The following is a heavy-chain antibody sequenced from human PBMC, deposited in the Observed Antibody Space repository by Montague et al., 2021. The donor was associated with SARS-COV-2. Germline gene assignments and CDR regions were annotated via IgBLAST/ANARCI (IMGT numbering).Heavy chain of an antibody. CDR2: IYYSGST. D-gene: IGHD3-3*01. Sequence: SETLSLTCTVSGYSISSGYYWSWIRQPPGKGLEWIGYIYYSGSTNYNPSLKSRVTISVDTSKNRFSLKLSSVTAADTAVYYCARDPWHITIFGVVTRYGMDVWGQGTTVTVSS. J-gene: IGHJ6*02. CDR3: ARDPWHITIFGVVTRYGMDV. CDR1: GYSISSGYY. V-gene: IGHV4-61*01.